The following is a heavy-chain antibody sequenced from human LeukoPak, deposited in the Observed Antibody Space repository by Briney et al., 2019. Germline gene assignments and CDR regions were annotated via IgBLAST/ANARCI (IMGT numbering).Heavy chain of an antibody. Sequence: PGGSLRLSCAASGFTFSSYSMNWDRQAPGKGLEWVSSIGSSSSYIYYADSVKGRFTISRDNAKNSLYLQMNSLRAEDTAVYYCARSFLSIAAAATDYWGQGTLVTVSS. CDR2: IGSSSSYI. J-gene: IGHJ4*02. V-gene: IGHV3-21*01. D-gene: IGHD6-13*01. CDR3: ARSFLSIAAAATDY. CDR1: GFTFSSYS.